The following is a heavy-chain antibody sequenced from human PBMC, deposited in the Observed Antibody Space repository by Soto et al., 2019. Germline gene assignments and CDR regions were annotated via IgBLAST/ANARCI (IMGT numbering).Heavy chain of an antibody. D-gene: IGHD6-6*01. CDR1: GXTISSYS. J-gene: IGHJ4*02. V-gene: IGHV3-64D*08. Sequence: GSLRLSCSASGXTISSYSMHWVRQAPGKGLEYVSAISSNGGSTYYADSVKCRFTISRYNSKNTLYLQMSSMRAEDTAVYYCVKCIAARHGCYWGQGTMVTVSS. CDR2: ISSNGGST. CDR3: VKCIAARHGCY.